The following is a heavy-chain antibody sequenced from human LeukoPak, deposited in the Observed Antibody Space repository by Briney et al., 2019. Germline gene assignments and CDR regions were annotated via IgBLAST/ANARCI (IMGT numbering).Heavy chain of an antibody. CDR1: GFTFSSYA. D-gene: IGHD6-19*01. J-gene: IGHJ6*03. V-gene: IGHV3-23*01. CDR2: ISGGGGTT. CDR3: ARDHLGEQWLKKDYYYYYMDV. Sequence: GGSLRLSCAASGFTFSSYAMSWVRQAPGKGLEWVSTISGGGGTTYYADSVRGRFTISRDNSKNTLYLQMNSLRAEDTAVYYCARDHLGEQWLKKDYYYYYMDVWGKGTTVTVSS.